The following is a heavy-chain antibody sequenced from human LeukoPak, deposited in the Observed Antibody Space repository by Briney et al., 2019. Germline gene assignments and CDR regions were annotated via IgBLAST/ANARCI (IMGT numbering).Heavy chain of an antibody. V-gene: IGHV3-66*01. CDR2: IYSGGST. Sequence: GGSLRLSCAVSGFTFSNAWMSWVRQAPGKGLEWVSVIYSGGSTYYADSVKGRFTISRDNSKNTLYLQMNSLRAEDTAVYYCARAIYIWFGELSLTDANAPDAFDIWGQGTMVTVSS. CDR1: GFTFSNAW. CDR3: ARAIYIWFGELSLTDANAPDAFDI. J-gene: IGHJ3*02. D-gene: IGHD3-10*01.